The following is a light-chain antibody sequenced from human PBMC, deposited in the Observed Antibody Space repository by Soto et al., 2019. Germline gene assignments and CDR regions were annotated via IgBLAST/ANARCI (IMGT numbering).Light chain of an antibody. Sequence: QSVLTQPPSASASLGASVTLTCTLSSGYSNYKVDWYQQRPGKGPRFVMRVGTGGIVGSKGDGIPDRFSVLGSGLNRYLTIKNLQEEDESDYHCGADHGSGSNFVVVFGGVTKLTVL. V-gene: IGLV9-49*01. CDR1: SGYSNYK. CDR3: GADHGSGSNFVVV. J-gene: IGLJ2*01. CDR2: VGTGGIVG.